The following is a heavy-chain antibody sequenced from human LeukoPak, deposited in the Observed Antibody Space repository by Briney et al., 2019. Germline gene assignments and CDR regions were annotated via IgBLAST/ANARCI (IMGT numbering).Heavy chain of an antibody. CDR1: GGSISSSSYS. J-gene: IGHJ4*02. V-gene: IGHV4-39*01. D-gene: IGHD3-22*01. CDR3: ARGPSSGYYYPSDY. CDR2: IYYSGST. Sequence: PSETLSLTCTVSGGSISSSSYSWGWIRQPPGKGLEWIGSIYYSGSTYYNPSLKSRVTISVDTSKNQFSLKLSSVTAADTAVYYCARGPSSGYYYPSDYWGQGTLVTVSS.